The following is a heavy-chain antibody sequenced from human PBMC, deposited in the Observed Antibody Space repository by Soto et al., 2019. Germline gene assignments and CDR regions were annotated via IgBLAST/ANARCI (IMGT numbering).Heavy chain of an antibody. CDR1: GFTFSSYS. V-gene: IGHV3-21*01. Sequence: GGSLRLSCAASGFTFSSYSMNGVRQAPGKGLEWVSSISSSSSYIYYADSVKGRFTISRDNAKNSLYLQMNSLRAEDTAVYYCARLSGRLDAFDIWGQGTMVTVSS. D-gene: IGHD3-3*01. CDR3: ARLSGRLDAFDI. J-gene: IGHJ3*02. CDR2: ISSSSSYI.